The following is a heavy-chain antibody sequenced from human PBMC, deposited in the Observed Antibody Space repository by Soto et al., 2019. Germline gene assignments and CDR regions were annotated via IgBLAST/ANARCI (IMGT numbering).Heavy chain of an antibody. CDR1: GFTFSSYS. J-gene: IGHJ4*02. CDR2: ISSSSSYI. Sequence: PGGSLRLSCAASGFTFSSYSMNWVRQAPGKGLEWVSSISSSSSYIYYADSVKGRFTISRDNAKNSLYLQMNSLRAEDTAVYYCARGTTMVRFQRHLPSDYWGQGTLVTVSS. CDR3: ARGTTMVRFQRHLPSDY. D-gene: IGHD3-10*01. V-gene: IGHV3-21*01.